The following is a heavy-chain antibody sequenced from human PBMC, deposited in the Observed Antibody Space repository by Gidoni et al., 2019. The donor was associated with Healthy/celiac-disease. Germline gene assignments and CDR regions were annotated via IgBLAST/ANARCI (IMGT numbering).Heavy chain of an antibody. D-gene: IGHD4-17*01. Sequence: QVQLVQSGAEVKKPESSVKVSCKASGGTFSSYTISWVRQAPGQGLEWMGRIIPILGIANYAQKFQGRVTITADKSTSTAYMELSSLRSEDTAVYYCARDFGDYGELYYYYGMDVWGQGTTVTVSS. CDR3: ARDFGDYGELYYYYGMDV. J-gene: IGHJ6*02. V-gene: IGHV1-69*08. CDR1: GGTFSSYT. CDR2: IIPILGIA.